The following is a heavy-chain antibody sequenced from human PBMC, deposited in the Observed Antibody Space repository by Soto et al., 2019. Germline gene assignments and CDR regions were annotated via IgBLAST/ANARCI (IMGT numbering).Heavy chain of an antibody. CDR1: GGTFSSYA. CDR3: ARARSDLVDAFDI. CDR2: IIPIFGTA. Sequence: SVKVSYKASGGTFSSYAIRWVRQAPGQGLEWMGGIIPIFGTANYAQKFQGRVTITADESTSTAYMELSSLRSEDTAVYYCARARSDLVDAFDIWGQGTMVTVSS. V-gene: IGHV1-69*13. D-gene: IGHD2-15*01. J-gene: IGHJ3*02.